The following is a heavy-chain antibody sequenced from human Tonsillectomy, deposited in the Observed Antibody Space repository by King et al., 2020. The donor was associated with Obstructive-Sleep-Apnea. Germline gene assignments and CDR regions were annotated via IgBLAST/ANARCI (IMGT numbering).Heavy chain of an antibody. V-gene: IGHV1-2*02. J-gene: IGHJ4*02. D-gene: IGHD3-16*01. CDR3: AREAAKYDYVWGD. CDR2: INPHSGAT. CDR1: GYTFTAYY. Sequence: QLVQSGAEVKKPGASVKVSCKASGYTFTAYYMYWVRQAPGQGLEWMGWINPHSGATNYAQKFQGRVTVTRDTSTSTAYMELSRLRSDDTAVYYCAREAAKYDYVWGDWGQGTLVTVSS.